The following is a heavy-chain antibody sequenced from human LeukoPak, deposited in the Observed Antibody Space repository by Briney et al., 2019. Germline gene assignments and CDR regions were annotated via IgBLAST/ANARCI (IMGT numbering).Heavy chain of an antibody. CDR1: GYTFTSHF. V-gene: IGHV1-46*01. Sequence: GASVKVPCKASGYTFTSHFMHWVRQAPGQGLEWMGIINPESGNTAYAQKFQGRITMTGDTSTSTVYMELSSLRSEDTAMYYCAKDGNWNNVPGDYYHMDLWGKGTTVAVSS. CDR2: INPESGNT. CDR3: AKDGNWNNVPGDYYHMDL. J-gene: IGHJ6*03. D-gene: IGHD1/OR15-1a*01.